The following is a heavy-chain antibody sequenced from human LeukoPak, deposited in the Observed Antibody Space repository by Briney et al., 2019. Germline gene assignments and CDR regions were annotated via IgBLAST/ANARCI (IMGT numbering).Heavy chain of an antibody. Sequence: GGSLRLSCAASGFTSNRYSMNWVRQAPGKGLEWVSYIAYTGTIHYADSVKGRFTISRDDAKNSLYLHMNSLRAEDTAVYYCTRDPGALDYWGQGTLVTVSS. CDR2: IAYTGTI. CDR3: TRDPGALDY. V-gene: IGHV3-48*01. CDR1: GFTSNRYS. J-gene: IGHJ4*02. D-gene: IGHD7-27*01.